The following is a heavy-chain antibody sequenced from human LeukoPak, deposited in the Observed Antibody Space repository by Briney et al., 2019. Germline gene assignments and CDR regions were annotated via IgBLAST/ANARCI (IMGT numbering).Heavy chain of an antibody. CDR3: ARGLMVRGVMHDAFDI. J-gene: IGHJ3*02. CDR1: GGSISSGGYS. Sequence: SETLSLTCAVSGGSISSGGYSWIWIPQPPGKGLEWIGYIYHSGSTYYHPSLKSRVTISVDRSKNQFSLKLSSVTAADTAVYYCARGLMVRGVMHDAFDIWGQGTMVTVSS. D-gene: IGHD3-10*01. V-gene: IGHV4-30-2*01. CDR2: IYHSGST.